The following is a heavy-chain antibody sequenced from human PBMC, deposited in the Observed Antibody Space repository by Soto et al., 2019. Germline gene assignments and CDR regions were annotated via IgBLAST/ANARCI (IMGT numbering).Heavy chain of an antibody. J-gene: IGHJ5*02. CDR1: GDSISSAGYY. V-gene: IGHV4-39*01. CDR3: ARRVATVTTWNWFDP. Sequence: ETLSLTCTVSGDSISSAGYYWGWIRQPPGKGLEWIGSFYYRGTTYYNPSLKSRVTISVDTSKNQFSLKLSSVTAADTAVYYCARRVATVTTWNWFDPWGQGTLVTVSS. D-gene: IGHD4-17*01. CDR2: FYYRGTT.